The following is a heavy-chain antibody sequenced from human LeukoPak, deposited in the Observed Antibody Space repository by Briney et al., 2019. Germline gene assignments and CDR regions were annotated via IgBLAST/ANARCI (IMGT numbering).Heavy chain of an antibody. V-gene: IGHV4-59*08. CDR1: GGSISTYC. Sequence: PSETLSLTCTVSGGSISTYCWSWIRQPPGKGLEWIGYIYYTGSTNYNPSLKSRVTISVDTSKNQFSLRVNSVTAADTAVYYCARHGDGDSFEYFLHWGQGTLVTVSS. CDR3: ARHGDGDSFEYFLH. D-gene: IGHD5-24*01. J-gene: IGHJ1*01. CDR2: IYYTGST.